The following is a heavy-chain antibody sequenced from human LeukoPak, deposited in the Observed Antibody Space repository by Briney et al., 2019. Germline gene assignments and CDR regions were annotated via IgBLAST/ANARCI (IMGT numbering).Heavy chain of an antibody. CDR3: VREKPINGFRVFDM. J-gene: IGHJ3*02. CDR2: ISWKSAMT. D-gene: IGHD2-8*01. V-gene: IGHV3-9*01. Sequence: GGSLRLSCAASGFTFENYAMEWVRQAPGKGLEWVSGISWKSAMTAYAESVRGRFIISREDAKNSLYLQMNSLSVEDTALYYCVREKPINGFRVFDMWGQGTMVTVSS. CDR1: GFTFENYA.